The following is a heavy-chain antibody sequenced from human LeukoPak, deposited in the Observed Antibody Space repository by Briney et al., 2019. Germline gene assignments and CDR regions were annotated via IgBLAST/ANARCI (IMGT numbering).Heavy chain of an antibody. V-gene: IGHV3-53*05. D-gene: IGHD5-18*01. CDR1: GFTVSSNY. CDR3: AKDLESEGDTAMGFDY. Sequence: GGSLRLSCAASGFTVSSNYMSWVRQAPGKGLEWVSVIYSGGSTYYADSVKGRFTISRDNSKNTLYLQMNSLRAEDTAVYYCAKDLESEGDTAMGFDYWGQGTLVTVSS. J-gene: IGHJ4*02. CDR2: IYSGGST.